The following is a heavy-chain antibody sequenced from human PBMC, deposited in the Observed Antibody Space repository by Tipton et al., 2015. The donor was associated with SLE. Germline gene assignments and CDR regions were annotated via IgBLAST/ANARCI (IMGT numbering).Heavy chain of an antibody. J-gene: IGHJ3*02. CDR2: IYYSGST. D-gene: IGHD3-22*01. Sequence: TLSLTCTVSADSVRGYYLSWMRQPPGKRLEWIGYIYYSGSTNYNPSLKSRVTMSVDTSRNQFSLKLHSVTVADTAVYYCARGGLYETSAYSVGFDIWGQGTMVTVSP. CDR3: ARGGLYETSAYSVGFDI. V-gene: IGHV4-59*08. CDR1: ADSVRGYY.